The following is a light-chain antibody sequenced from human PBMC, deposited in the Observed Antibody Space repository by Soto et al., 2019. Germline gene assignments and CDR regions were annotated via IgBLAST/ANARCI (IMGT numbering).Light chain of an antibody. J-gene: IGKJ4*01. Sequence: DILLTQSPSSLSASVGDRVTITCRASQTVTTFLNWYQQKTGEAPKLLIHAASTLETGVPSRFSGTGSETELTLTIASLQPEDVATYSCQQSYAVPLTFGGGTKVEI. CDR1: QTVTTF. CDR3: QQSYAVPLT. CDR2: AAS. V-gene: IGKV1-39*01.